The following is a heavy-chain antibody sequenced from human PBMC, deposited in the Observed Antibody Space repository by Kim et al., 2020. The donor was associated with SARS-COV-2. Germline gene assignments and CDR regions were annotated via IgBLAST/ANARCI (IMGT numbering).Heavy chain of an antibody. CDR2: ISRGRDAV. D-gene: IGHD6-13*01. CDR1: GFIFGSYS. CDR3: ARFVGDCTDCSCWVDY. V-gene: IGHV3-48*01. Sequence: GGSLRLSCAASGFIFGSYSMHWVRQAPGKGLEWVSHISRGRDAVYYTDSVTGRFTISRVNAKNSLYLQMNSLRAEDTAVYYCARFVGDCTDCSCWVDY. J-gene: IGHJ4*01.